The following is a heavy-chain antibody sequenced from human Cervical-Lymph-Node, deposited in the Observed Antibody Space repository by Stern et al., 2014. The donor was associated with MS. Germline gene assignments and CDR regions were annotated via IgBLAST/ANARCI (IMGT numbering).Heavy chain of an antibody. CDR2: VFYTGLN. D-gene: IGHD5-18*01. CDR3: ARHRVPNTARVNSDAFDI. V-gene: IGHV4-39*01. J-gene: IGHJ3*02. CDR1: GGSISTNIYY. Sequence: QLQLQESGPGLVKPSETLSLRCTVSGGSISTNIYYWAWIRQSPGKGLEWIGSVFYTGLNYYSPSLKSRVIMSVDTSKNQSSLKLPAVTAADTALYYCARHRVPNTARVNSDAFDIWGQGTMVTVSS.